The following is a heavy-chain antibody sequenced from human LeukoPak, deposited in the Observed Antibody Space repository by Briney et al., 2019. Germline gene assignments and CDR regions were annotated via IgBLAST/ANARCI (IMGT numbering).Heavy chain of an antibody. Sequence: GGSLRLSCAASGFTFSDYSFNWVRQAPGEGLEWVSSISSSSSYKYYADSLKGRFTISRDNAKNFLYLQVNSLRAEDTAVYYCARINDIDNSYHLDFWGHGTLVTVSS. CDR3: ARINDIDNSYHLDF. J-gene: IGHJ4*01. CDR1: GFTFSDYS. V-gene: IGHV3-21*01. CDR2: ISSSSSYK. D-gene: IGHD2-15*01.